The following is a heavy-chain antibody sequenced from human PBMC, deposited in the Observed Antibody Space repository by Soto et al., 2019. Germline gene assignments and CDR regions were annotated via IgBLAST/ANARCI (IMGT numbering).Heavy chain of an antibody. CDR1: GGTFSSYT. D-gene: IGHD3-10*01. CDR3: ARDPSYYGSGSSLDY. J-gene: IGHJ4*02. Sequence: SVKVSCKASGGTFSSYTISWVRQAPGQGLEWMGRIIPILGIANYAQKFQGRVTITADKSTSTAYMELSSLRSEDTAVYYCARDPSYYGSGSSLDYWGQGTLVTVSS. CDR2: IIPILGIA. V-gene: IGHV1-69*04.